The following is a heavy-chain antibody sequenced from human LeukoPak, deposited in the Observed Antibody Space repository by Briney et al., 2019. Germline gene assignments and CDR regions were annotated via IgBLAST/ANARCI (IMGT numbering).Heavy chain of an antibody. CDR3: ARDSVGATGSDAFDI. Sequence: SETLSLTCIVSGASINNYYWNWIRQPPGKGLEWIGEIYHSGSTNYNPSLKSRVTISVDKSKNQFSLKLSSVTAADTAVYYCARDSVGATGSDAFDIWGQGTMVTVSS. D-gene: IGHD1-26*01. V-gene: IGHV4-59*12. J-gene: IGHJ3*02. CDR2: IYHSGST. CDR1: GASINNYY.